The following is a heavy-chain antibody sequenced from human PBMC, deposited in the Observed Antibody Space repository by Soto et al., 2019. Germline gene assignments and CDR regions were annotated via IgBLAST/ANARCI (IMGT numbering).Heavy chain of an antibody. D-gene: IGHD1-26*01. J-gene: IGHJ4*02. CDR2: IIPIFGTA. CDR3: ARGAYLMGATRIDY. Sequence: QVQLVQSGAAVKKPGSSVKVSCKASGGTFSSYAISWVRQAPGQGLEWMGGIIPIFGTANYAQKFQGRVTITADESTSTAYMELSSLRSEDTAVYYCARGAYLMGATRIDYWGQGTLVTVSS. CDR1: GGTFSSYA. V-gene: IGHV1-69*12.